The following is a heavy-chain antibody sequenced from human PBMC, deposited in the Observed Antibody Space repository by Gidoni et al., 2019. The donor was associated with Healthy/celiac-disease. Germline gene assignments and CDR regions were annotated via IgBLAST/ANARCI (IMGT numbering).Heavy chain of an antibody. D-gene: IGHD3-16*01. CDR2: RNHRGST. Sequence: QVQLQQWGAGLLKPSETLSLTCAVYGGSFRGYYWSWVRQPPGKGLEWIWERNHRGSTNYNTSRKSRVTISVDTSKNQFSLKLSSVTAADTAVYYCARLRKGKYYFDYWGQGTLVTVSS. CDR1: GGSFRGYY. V-gene: IGHV4-34*01. CDR3: ARLRKGKYYFDY. J-gene: IGHJ4*02.